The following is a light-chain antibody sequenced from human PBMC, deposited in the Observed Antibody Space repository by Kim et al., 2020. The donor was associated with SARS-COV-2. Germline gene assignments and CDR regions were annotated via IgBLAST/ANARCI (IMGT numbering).Light chain of an antibody. V-gene: IGKV1-8*01. CDR1: QGIANY. Sequence: AIRMTQSPSSFSASIGDRVTITCRASQGIANYLAWYRQKPGKAPDLLIYAASTLQSGVPSRFSGSGSGTDFTLTITYLQSEDFATYCCQQYYSYPDFGQGTRLEIK. CDR2: AAS. CDR3: QQYYSYPD. J-gene: IGKJ5*01.